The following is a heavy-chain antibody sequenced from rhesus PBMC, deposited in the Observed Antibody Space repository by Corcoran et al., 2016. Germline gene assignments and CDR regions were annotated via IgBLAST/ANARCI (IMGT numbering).Heavy chain of an antibody. CDR3: ARGEASVVVVSATPGYFDY. J-gene: IGHJ4*01. CDR2: IYGSRTST. Sequence: QVQLPESGPGVVKPSETLPLTCAVSGASFSDLYRWRWFLQPPGSGQAGIGYIYGSRTSTNYNPSLKSRVTIAKATSKNQFSLKLSSVTAADTAVYYCARGEASVVVVSATPGYFDYWGQGVLVTVSS. CDR1: GASFSDLYR. V-gene: IGHV4S10*01. D-gene: IGHD2-39*01.